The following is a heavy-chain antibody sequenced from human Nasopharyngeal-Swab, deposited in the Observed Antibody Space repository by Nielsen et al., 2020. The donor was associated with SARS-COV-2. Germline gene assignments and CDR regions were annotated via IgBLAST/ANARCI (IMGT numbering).Heavy chain of an antibody. Sequence: GSLRLSCTVSGYSISSGYYWGWIRQPPGKGLEWIGSIYHSGGTYYNPSLKSRVTISVDTSKNQFSLKLSSVTAADTAVYFCARVRRYNWKPDAFDIWGQGTMVTVSS. V-gene: IGHV4-38-2*02. CDR1: GYSISSGYY. D-gene: IGHD1-20*01. CDR3: ARVRRYNWKPDAFDI. J-gene: IGHJ3*02. CDR2: IYHSGGT.